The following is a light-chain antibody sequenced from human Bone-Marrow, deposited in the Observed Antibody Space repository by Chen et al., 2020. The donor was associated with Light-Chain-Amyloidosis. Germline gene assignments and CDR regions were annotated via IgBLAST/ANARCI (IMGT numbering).Light chain of an antibody. Sequence: NFMLTQPHSVSESPGKTVIISCTRSSGSIATNYVQWYPQRPGSSPTTVIYEDDQRPSGVPARFSGSIDRSSNSASHTISGLKTEDEADYYCQSYQGSSQGVFGGGTKLTVL. V-gene: IGLV6-57*01. CDR1: SGSIATNY. CDR3: QSYQGSSQGV. J-gene: IGLJ3*02. CDR2: EDD.